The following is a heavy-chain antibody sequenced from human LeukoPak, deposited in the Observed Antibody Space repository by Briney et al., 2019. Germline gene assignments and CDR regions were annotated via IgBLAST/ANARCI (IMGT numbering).Heavy chain of an antibody. CDR3: ARGVYYDSSGYYPYGY. CDR2: IYDSGST. CDR1: GGSIRSSYYY. Sequence: SETLSLTCTVSGGSIRSSYYYWGWIRQPPGKGLEWIGSIYDSGSTYYNPSLKSRATISVDTSKNQFSLKLNSVTAADTAVYYCARGVYYDSSGYYPYGYWGQGALVTVSS. J-gene: IGHJ4*02. V-gene: IGHV4-39*01. D-gene: IGHD3-22*01.